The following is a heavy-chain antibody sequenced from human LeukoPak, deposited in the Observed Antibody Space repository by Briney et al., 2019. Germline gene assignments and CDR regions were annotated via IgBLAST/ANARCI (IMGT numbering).Heavy chain of an antibody. J-gene: IGHJ3*02. Sequence: GGSLRLSCAASGFTFSNYVMSWVRQAPGKGPEWVSAISGSVGSTLYAASMPARLTIATDNQKTSLYMKLNRLRVEDPAEYYCASNKIVVVVSTTLPDMWGQETMVTVSS. V-gene: IGHV3-23*01. CDR2: ISGSVGST. D-gene: IGHD2-15*01. CDR1: GFTFSNYV. CDR3: ASNKIVVVVSTTLPDM.